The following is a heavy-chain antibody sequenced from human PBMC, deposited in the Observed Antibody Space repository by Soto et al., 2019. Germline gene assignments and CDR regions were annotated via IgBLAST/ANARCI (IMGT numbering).Heavy chain of an antibody. CDR3: ARVLEFRDGYISHFDY. Sequence: QVQLVQSGAVVKKPGSSVKVSCKASGGSFRNYPFNWVRQAPGQGLEWMGGIIPIVGVPNYAQEFQGRVTIIADESTTTVYLEMSILRSEDTAVYYCARVLEFRDGYISHFDYWGQGTLVTVSS. V-gene: IGHV1-69*01. CDR1: GGSFRNYP. J-gene: IGHJ4*02. D-gene: IGHD5-12*01. CDR2: IIPIVGVP.